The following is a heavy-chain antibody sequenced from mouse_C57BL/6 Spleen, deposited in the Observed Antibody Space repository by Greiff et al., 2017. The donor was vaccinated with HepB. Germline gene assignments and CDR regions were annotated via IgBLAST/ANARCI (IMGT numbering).Heavy chain of an antibody. CDR3: ARLGSLAWFAY. D-gene: IGHD6-2*01. CDR1: GYSFTGYY. Sequence: VQLQQSGPELVKPGASVKISCKASGYSFTGYYMNWVKQSPEKSLEWIGEINPSTGGTTYNQKFKAKATLTVDKSSSTAYMQLKSLTSEDSAVYYCARLGSLAWFAYWGQGTLVTVSA. V-gene: IGHV1-42*01. CDR2: INPSTGGT. J-gene: IGHJ3*01.